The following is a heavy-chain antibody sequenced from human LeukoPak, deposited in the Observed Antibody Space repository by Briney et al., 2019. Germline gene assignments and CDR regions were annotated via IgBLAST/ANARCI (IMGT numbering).Heavy chain of an antibody. CDR1: EFTFSSYG. V-gene: IGHV3-30*02. Sequence: GGSLRLSCEAFEFTFSSYGMHWVRQAPGKGLEWVAFIRYDGSNKYYADSVKGRFTISRDNSKHTLYLQMNSLRAEDTAVYYCAKGSKAYYGSGSFYLSRDHFISRWGQGTLVTVSS. J-gene: IGHJ4*02. D-gene: IGHD3-10*01. CDR3: AKGSKAYYGSGSFYLSRDHFISR. CDR2: IRYDGSNK.